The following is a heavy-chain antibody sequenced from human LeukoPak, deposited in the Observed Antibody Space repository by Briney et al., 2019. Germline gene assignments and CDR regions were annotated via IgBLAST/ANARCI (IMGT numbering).Heavy chain of an antibody. V-gene: IGHV3-74*01. D-gene: IGHD6-13*01. CDR2: INSDGSST. Sequence: GGSLRLSCAASGFTFSSYWMHWVRQAPGKGLVWVSRINSDGSSTSYADSVKGRFTISRDNAKNTLYLQMNSLRAEDTAVYYCARANLLSSSWYYYYYYMDVWGKGTTVTISS. J-gene: IGHJ6*03. CDR1: GFTFSSYW. CDR3: ARANLLSSSWYYYYYYMDV.